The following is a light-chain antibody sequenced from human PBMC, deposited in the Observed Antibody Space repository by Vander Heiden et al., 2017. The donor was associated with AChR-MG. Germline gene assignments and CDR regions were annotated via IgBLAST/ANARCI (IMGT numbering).Light chain of an antibody. Sequence: QSVLSQPPSASGPPGQRLTISCSGSTSKIESNHVNWYHQLPAPAPHLLIFRNNRRPSGVPDRFSGSKSVTSASMAISGLQSEDEADYYCAVWDDSLNGVVFGGGTKLTVL. J-gene: IGLJ2*01. CDR1: TSKIESNH. V-gene: IGLV1-44*01. CDR2: RNN. CDR3: AVWDDSLNGVV.